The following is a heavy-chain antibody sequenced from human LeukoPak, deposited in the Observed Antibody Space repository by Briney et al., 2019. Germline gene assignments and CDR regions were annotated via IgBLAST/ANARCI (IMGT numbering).Heavy chain of an antibody. CDR1: GGSFSGYY. V-gene: IGHV4-34*01. D-gene: IGHD1-26*01. CDR2: INHSGST. J-gene: IGHJ6*02. CDR3: ARGRVVGATTYYYYYGMDV. Sequence: KSSETLSLTCAVYGGSFSGYYWSWIRQPPGKGLEWIGEINHSGSTNYNPSLKSRVTISVDTSKNQFSLKLSSVTAADTAVYYCARGRVVGATTYYYYYGMDVWGQGTTVTVSS.